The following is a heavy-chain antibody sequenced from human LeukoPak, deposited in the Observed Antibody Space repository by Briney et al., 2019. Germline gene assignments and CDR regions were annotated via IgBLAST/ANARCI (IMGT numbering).Heavy chain of an antibody. CDR1: GLTFELYA. Sequence: PGRSLRLSCSASGLTFELYATQLFTQGPGKGLEWVAVISFDGNNKYYADSVKGRFTISRDNSKNTQYLQMTSLRAEDTAVYYCAREASVGPILVDFDIWGQGTMVTVSS. D-gene: IGHD1-26*01. J-gene: IGHJ3*02. CDR2: ISFDGNNK. V-gene: IGHV3-30-3*01. CDR3: AREASVGPILVDFDI.